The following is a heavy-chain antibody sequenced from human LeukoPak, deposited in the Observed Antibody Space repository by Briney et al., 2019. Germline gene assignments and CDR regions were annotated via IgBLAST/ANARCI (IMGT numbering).Heavy chain of an antibody. CDR2: FYYGGNT. D-gene: IGHD2-15*01. CDR1: GGSLSIYY. CDR3: ARVVGSNWFDP. V-gene: IGHV4-59*01. Sequence: PSETLSLTCTVSGGSLSIYYWSWIRQPPGKGLEWVGFFYYGGNTCYNSSLKSRVTISVDMSKSQFSLKLSSVTAADTAVYYCARVVGSNWFDPWGQGTLVTVSS. J-gene: IGHJ5*02.